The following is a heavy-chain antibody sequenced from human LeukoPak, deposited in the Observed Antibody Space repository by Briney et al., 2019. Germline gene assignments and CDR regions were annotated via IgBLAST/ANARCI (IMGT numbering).Heavy chain of an antibody. Sequence: GGSLRLSCGASGFAFRDYWMNWVRQAPGKGLEWVANINLGGSVILYVDSVKGRFTASRDNAENSVSLQMNSLRAEDTAVYYCAAWGLHNYWGQGTLVTVSS. V-gene: IGHV3-7*01. J-gene: IGHJ4*02. CDR3: AAWGLHNY. CDR1: GFAFRDYW. D-gene: IGHD7-27*01. CDR2: INLGGSVI.